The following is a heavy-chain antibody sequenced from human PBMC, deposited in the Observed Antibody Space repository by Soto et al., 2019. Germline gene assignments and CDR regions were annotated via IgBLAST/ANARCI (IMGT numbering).Heavy chain of an antibody. CDR1: GGSISSYY. Sequence: PSETLSLTCTVSGGSISSYYWSWIRQPPGKGLEWIGYIYYSGSTNYNPSLKSRVTISVDTSKNQFSLKLSSVTAADTAVYYCARERRDGYNFDYWGQGTLVTVS. CDR3: ARERRDGYNFDY. D-gene: IGHD5-12*01. CDR2: IYYSGST. V-gene: IGHV4-59*01. J-gene: IGHJ4*02.